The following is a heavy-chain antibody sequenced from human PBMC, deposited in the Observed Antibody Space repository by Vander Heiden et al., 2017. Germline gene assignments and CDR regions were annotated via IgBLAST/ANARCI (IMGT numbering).Heavy chain of an antibody. Sequence: QVQLVESGGGVVQPGRSLRPSCAASGFTCGSYAKHGVRQAPGKGLEWVAVISYDGSNKYYADSVKGRFTISRDNSKNTLYLQMNSLRAEDTAVYYCARGPHLSSWWHFDYWGQGTLVTVSS. D-gene: IGHD6-13*01. CDR3: ARGPHLSSWWHFDY. J-gene: IGHJ4*02. CDR2: ISYDGSNK. CDR1: GFTCGSYA. V-gene: IGHV3-30*01.